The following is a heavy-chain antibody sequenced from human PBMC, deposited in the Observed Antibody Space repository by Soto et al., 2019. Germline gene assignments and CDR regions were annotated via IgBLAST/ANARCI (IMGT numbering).Heavy chain of an antibody. D-gene: IGHD5-12*01. V-gene: IGHV4-59*01. CDR2: LYFSGST. CDR3: ARSYSGYDPRDGTFDL. J-gene: IGHJ3*01. CDR1: GDSIRSYY. Sequence: QVQLQESGPRLVRPSETLSLICTVSGDSIRSYYWNWIRQSPGKGLEWIGYLYFSGSTNYNPSLKSRVTISVDTSKNQFSLNLKSLTAADTAMYYCARSYSGYDPRDGTFDLWGQGTMVTVSS.